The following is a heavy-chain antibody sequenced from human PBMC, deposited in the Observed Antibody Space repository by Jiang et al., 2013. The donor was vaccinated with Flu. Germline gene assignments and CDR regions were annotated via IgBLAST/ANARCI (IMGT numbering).Heavy chain of an antibody. CDR2: INPNSGGT. D-gene: IGHD4-23*01. CDR3: ARGDYGGKGYFDY. J-gene: IGHJ4*02. Sequence: SVKVSCKASGYTFTSYYMHWVRQAPGQGLEWMGWINPNSGGTNYAQKFQGWVTMTRDTSISTAYMELSRLRSDDTAVYYCARGDYGGKGYFDYWGQGTLVTVSS. V-gene: IGHV1-2*04. CDR1: GYTFTSYY.